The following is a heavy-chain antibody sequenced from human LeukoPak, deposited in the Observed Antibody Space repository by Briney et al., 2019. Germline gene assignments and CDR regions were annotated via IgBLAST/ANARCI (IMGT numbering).Heavy chain of an antibody. D-gene: IGHD3-22*01. CDR2: ISGSGGST. V-gene: IGHV3-23*01. Sequence: GGSLRLSCAASGFTFSSYAMSWVRQAPGKGLEWVSAISGSGGSTYYADSVKGRFTISRDNSKNTLYLQMNSLRAEDTAVYYCAKTGSPYYYDSSGYYPEYYFDYWGQGTLVTVSS. CDR1: GFTFSSYA. CDR3: AKTGSPYYYDSSGYYPEYYFDY. J-gene: IGHJ4*02.